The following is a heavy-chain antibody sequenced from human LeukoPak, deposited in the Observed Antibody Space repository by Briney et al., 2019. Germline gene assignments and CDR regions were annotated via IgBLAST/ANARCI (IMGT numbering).Heavy chain of an antibody. J-gene: IGHJ4*02. Sequence: SQTPSLTCTVSGGSISSGGYYWSWIRQHPGKGLEWIGYIYYSGSTYYNPSLKSRVTISVDTSKNQFSLKLSSVTAADTAVYYCARGYYNSHFDYWGQGTLVTVSS. V-gene: IGHV4-31*03. D-gene: IGHD3-10*01. CDR2: IYYSGST. CDR3: ARGYYNSHFDY. CDR1: GGSISSGGYY.